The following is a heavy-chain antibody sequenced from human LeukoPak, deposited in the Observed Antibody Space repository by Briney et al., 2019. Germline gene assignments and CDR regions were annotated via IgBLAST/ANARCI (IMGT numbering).Heavy chain of an antibody. CDR3: ARGRYCTNGVCHFDY. V-gene: IGHV1-18*01. Sequence: ASVKVSCKASGYTFISYGISWVRQAPGQGLECMGWISVYNGNTRYVQKFQGRVTMTTETSTSTAYMELRSLRSDDTAVYYCARGRYCTNGVCHFDYWGQGTLVTVSS. D-gene: IGHD2-8*01. CDR2: ISVYNGNT. J-gene: IGHJ4*02. CDR1: GYTFISYG.